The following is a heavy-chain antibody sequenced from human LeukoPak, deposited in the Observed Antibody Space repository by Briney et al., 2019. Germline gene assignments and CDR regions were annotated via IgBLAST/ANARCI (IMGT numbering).Heavy chain of an antibody. Sequence: PGGSLRLSCAASGFTFSSYWMSWVRQAPGKGLEWVANIKQDGSEKYYVDSVKGRFTISGDNAKNSLYLQMNSLRAEDTAVYYCARVSTMIVVVITRPYYYYYMDVWGKGTTVTVSS. CDR1: GFTFSSYW. CDR2: IKQDGSEK. D-gene: IGHD3-22*01. V-gene: IGHV3-7*01. CDR3: ARVSTMIVVVITRPYYYYYMDV. J-gene: IGHJ6*03.